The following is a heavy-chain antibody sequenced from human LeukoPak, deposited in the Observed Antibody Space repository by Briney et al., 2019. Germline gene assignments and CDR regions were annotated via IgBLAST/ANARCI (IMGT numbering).Heavy chain of an antibody. CDR1: GFTFSSYS. V-gene: IGHV3-48*01. D-gene: IGHD3-22*01. Sequence: PGGSLRLSCAASGFTFSSYSMNWVRQAPGKGLEWVSYISSSSSTIYYADSVKGRFTISRDNAKNSLYLQMNSLRAEDTAVYYCARDEFYDSSGYYYYYYMDVWGKGTTVTVSS. J-gene: IGHJ6*03. CDR3: ARDEFYDSSGYYYYYYMDV. CDR2: ISSSSSTI.